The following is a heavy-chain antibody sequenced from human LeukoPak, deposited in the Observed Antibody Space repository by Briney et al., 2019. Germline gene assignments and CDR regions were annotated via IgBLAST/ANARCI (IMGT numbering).Heavy chain of an antibody. V-gene: IGHV4-59*01. Sequence: SETLSLTCSVSGGSISSYYWSWIRQPPGKGLEWIGYLCYSGRTNYTPSLKSRVTISVDTSKNQFSLKLSSVTAADTALYYCAREVYDSSKRENYFDYWGQGTLVTVSS. CDR3: AREVYDSSKRENYFDY. J-gene: IGHJ4*02. D-gene: IGHD3-22*01. CDR2: LCYSGRT. CDR1: GGSISSYY.